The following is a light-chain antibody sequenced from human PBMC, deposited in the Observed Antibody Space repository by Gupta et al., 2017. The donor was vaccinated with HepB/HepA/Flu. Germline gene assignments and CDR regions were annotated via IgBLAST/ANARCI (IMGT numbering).Light chain of an antibody. CDR3: QSYDTSLGGSV. CDR1: SANLGAGFD. J-gene: IGLJ2*01. V-gene: IGLV1-40*01. CDR2: TNN. Sequence: SVLTQPPSVSGAPGQTVTISSTGNSANLGAGFDVHWYKKLPGTAPKLLIYTNNNRPSGVPVRFSGSKSGTSASLAITGLQPDDEADYYCQSYDTSLGGSVFGGGTKLTVL.